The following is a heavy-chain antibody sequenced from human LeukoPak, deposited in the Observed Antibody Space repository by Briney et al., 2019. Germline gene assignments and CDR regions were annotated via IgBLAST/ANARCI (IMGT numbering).Heavy chain of an antibody. V-gene: IGHV1-2*04. CDR1: GYTFTGYY. Sequence: GPSVKVSCKASGYTFTGYYMHWVRHAPGQGLEWMGWINPNSGGTNYAQKFQGWVTMTRDTSISTAYMELSRLRSEDTAVYYCARGGRIAAAARGFGYWGQGTLVTVSS. D-gene: IGHD6-13*01. CDR3: ARGGRIAAAARGFGY. CDR2: INPNSGGT. J-gene: IGHJ4*02.